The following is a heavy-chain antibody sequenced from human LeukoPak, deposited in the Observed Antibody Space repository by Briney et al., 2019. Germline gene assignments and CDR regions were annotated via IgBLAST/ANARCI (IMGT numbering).Heavy chain of an antibody. CDR3: AREIIVGATLPGDDY. D-gene: IGHD1-26*01. V-gene: IGHV1-2*02. Sequence: ASVKVSCKASGYTFTGYYMHWVRQAPGQGLEWMGWINPNSGGTNYAQKFQGRVTMTRDTSISTAYMELSRLRSDDTAVYYCAREIIVGATLPGDDYWGQGTLVTVSS. CDR1: GYTFTGYY. J-gene: IGHJ4*02. CDR2: INPNSGGT.